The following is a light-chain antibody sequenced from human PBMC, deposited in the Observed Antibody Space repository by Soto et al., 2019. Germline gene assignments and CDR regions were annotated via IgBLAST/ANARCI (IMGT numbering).Light chain of an antibody. CDR1: QNILHTSNAKNY. CDR2: GAS. Sequence: DVVMTQSPDSLAVSLGERATINCKSSQNILHTSNAKNYLAWYQKKPGQAPRLLIYGASTRAAGIPDRFSGSGSGTDFTLTITSLQSEDFATYYCQQARSFPVTFGQGTRLEIK. V-gene: IGKV4-1*01. J-gene: IGKJ5*01. CDR3: QQARSFPVT.